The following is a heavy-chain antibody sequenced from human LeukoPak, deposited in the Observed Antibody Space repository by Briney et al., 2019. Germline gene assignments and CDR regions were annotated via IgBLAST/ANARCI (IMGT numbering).Heavy chain of an antibody. J-gene: IGHJ4*02. CDR3: ARDTGEPFDY. CDR2: ISSSRGTI. V-gene: IGHV3-48*01. D-gene: IGHD3-16*01. CDR1: GFTFSSYS. Sequence: PGGSLRLSCAASGFTFSSYSMNLVRQAPGKGLEWVSYISSSRGTIYYADSVKGRFTISRDNAKNSLYLQMNSLRAEDTAIYYCARDTGEPFDYWGQGTLVTVSS.